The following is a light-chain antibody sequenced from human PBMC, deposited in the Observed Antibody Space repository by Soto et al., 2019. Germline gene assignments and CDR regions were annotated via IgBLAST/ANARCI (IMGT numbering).Light chain of an antibody. Sequence: DIQMTQSPSSLSASVGDRVTITCRASQSISTFLNWYQQQPGKAPKLLIYAASSLQSGVPSRFSGSGYGSDFTLNIGSLQPEDFSTYYCQQSYSLPRTFGHGTKVEVK. CDR2: AAS. V-gene: IGKV1-39*01. CDR3: QQSYSLPRT. J-gene: IGKJ1*01. CDR1: QSISTF.